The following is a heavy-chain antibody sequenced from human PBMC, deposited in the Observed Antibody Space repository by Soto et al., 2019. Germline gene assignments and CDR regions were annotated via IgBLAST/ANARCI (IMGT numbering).Heavy chain of an antibody. CDR2: IHNGERT. Sequence: PETLSLTCSVSGASISSYYWSWFRQAPGKGLEYIGYIHNGERTNYNPSLESRVTISADTSKNQFSLRLSSVTAADTAMYYCSYGDSPGPIDHWGQGTLVTVSS. D-gene: IGHD4-17*01. V-gene: IGHV4-59*01. CDR1: GASISSYY. J-gene: IGHJ4*02. CDR3: SYGDSPGPIDH.